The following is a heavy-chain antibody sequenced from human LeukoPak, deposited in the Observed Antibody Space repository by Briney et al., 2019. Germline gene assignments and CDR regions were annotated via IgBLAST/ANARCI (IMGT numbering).Heavy chain of an antibody. Sequence: ASVKVSCTASGYTFTGYYMHWVRQAPGQGLEWMGWINPNSGGTSYAQKFQGRVTMTRDTSISTAYMDLTSLRFDDTAMYYCTRGGFGSGWEFDCWGQGTLVSVSS. CDR3: TRGGFGSGWEFDC. J-gene: IGHJ4*02. CDR1: GYTFTGYY. CDR2: INPNSGGT. D-gene: IGHD6-19*01. V-gene: IGHV1-2*02.